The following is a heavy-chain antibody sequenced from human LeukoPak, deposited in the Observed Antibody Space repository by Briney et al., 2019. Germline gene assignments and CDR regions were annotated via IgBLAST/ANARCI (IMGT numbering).Heavy chain of an antibody. CDR1: GFTFDDYA. CDR2: ISWNSGSI. V-gene: IGHV3-9*01. J-gene: IGHJ5*02. D-gene: IGHD6-13*01. Sequence: GGSLRLSCAASGFTFDDYAMHWVRQAPGKGLEWVSGISWNSGSIGYADSVKGRFTISRDNAKNSLYLQMNSLRAEDTALYYCAKGASYYSSSWYWWLDPWGQGTLVTVSS. CDR3: AKGASYYSSSWYWWLDP.